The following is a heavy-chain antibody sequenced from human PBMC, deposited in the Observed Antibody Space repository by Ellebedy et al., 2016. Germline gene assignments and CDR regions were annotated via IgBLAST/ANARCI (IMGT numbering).Heavy chain of an antibody. CDR3: ARADDN. J-gene: IGHJ4*02. CDR1: GFTFSSYS. Sequence: GESLKISXAASGFTFSSYSMNWVRQAPGKGLEWVSSISSSSSYMYYADSVKGRFTISRDNAKNSLYLQMNSLRAEDTAVYYCARADDNWGQGTLVTVSS. CDR2: ISSSSSYM. V-gene: IGHV3-21*01.